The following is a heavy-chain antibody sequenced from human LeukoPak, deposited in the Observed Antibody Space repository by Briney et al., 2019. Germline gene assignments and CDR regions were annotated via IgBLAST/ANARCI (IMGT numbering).Heavy chain of an antibody. V-gene: IGHV5-51*01. CDR3: ASQTTSYYYDSSGYGAFDI. D-gene: IGHD3-22*01. CDR1: GYSFTSYW. CDR2: IYPGDSDT. J-gene: IGHJ3*02. Sequence: GASLQISCKGSGYSFTSYWIGWVRQLPGKGLEWMGIIYPGDSDTRYSPSFQGQVTISADKSISTAYLQWSSLKASDTAMYYCASQTTSYYYDSSGYGAFDIWGQGTMVTVSS.